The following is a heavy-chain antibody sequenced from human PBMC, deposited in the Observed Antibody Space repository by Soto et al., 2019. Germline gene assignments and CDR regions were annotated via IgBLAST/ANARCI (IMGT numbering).Heavy chain of an antibody. Sequence: SETLSLTCTVSGGSISSGGYYWSWIRQHPGKGLEWIGYIYYSGSTYYNPSLKSRVTISVDTSKNQFSLKLSSVTAADTAVYYCARDESSSSGFDYWGQGTLVTVSS. CDR2: IYYSGST. J-gene: IGHJ4*02. CDR1: GGSISSGGYY. D-gene: IGHD6-6*01. CDR3: ARDESSSSGFDY. V-gene: IGHV4-31*03.